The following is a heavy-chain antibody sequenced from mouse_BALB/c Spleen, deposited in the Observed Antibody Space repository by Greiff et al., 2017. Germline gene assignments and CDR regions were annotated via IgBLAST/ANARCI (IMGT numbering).Heavy chain of an antibody. CDR1: GFTFSSFA. CDR2: ISSGGST. Sequence: EVKVVESGGGLVKPGGSLKLSCAASGFTFSSFAMSWVRQTPEKRLEWVASISSGGSTYYPDSVKGRFTISRDNARNILYLQMSSLRSEDTAMYYCAREGYYGYMDYWGQGTSVTVSS. J-gene: IGHJ4*01. CDR3: AREGYYGYMDY. V-gene: IGHV5-6-5*01. D-gene: IGHD1-2*01.